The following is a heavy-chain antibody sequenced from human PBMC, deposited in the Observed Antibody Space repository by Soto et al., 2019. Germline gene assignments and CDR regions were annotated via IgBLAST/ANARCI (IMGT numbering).Heavy chain of an antibody. J-gene: IGHJ6*03. CDR3: ARGEGTVVVVAAIEVNYYMDV. D-gene: IGHD2-15*01. CDR2: MNPNSGNT. Sequence: GASVKVSCKASGYSYTSYDINWVRQATGQGLEWMGWMNPNSGNTGYAQKFQGRVTMTRNTSISTAYMELSSLRSEDTAVYYCARGEGTVVVVAAIEVNYYMDVWGKGTTVTVS. V-gene: IGHV1-8*01. CDR1: GYSYTSYD.